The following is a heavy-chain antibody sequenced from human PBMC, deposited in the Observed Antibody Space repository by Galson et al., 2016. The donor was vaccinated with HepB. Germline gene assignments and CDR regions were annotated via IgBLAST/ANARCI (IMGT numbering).Heavy chain of an antibody. V-gene: IGHV4-30-2*01. D-gene: IGHD4-23*01. CDR2: IYQSGNT. CDR1: AGSISSGGYS. Sequence: TLSLTCTVSAGSISSGGYSWSWIRQPPGKALAWIGHIYQSGNTDYNPSLRSRVTISLDTSRNQFSLKLTSVTAADTAVYYCARALDYGGHYFDSWGQGTLVTVSS. J-gene: IGHJ4*02. CDR3: ARALDYGGHYFDS.